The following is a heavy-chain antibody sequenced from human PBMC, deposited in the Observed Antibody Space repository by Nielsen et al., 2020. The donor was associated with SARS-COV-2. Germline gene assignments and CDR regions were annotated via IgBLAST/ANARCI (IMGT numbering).Heavy chain of an antibody. V-gene: IGHV3-33*01. CDR3: ARVGSSGWYFDY. CDR1: GFTFSSYG. CDR2: IWYDGSNK. D-gene: IGHD6-19*01. J-gene: IGHJ4*02. Sequence: GESLKISCAASGFTFSSYGMHWVRQAPGKGLEWVAVIWYDGSNKYYVDSVKGRFTISRDNAKNSLYLQMNSLRAEDTAVYYCARVGSSGWYFDYWGQGTLVTVSS.